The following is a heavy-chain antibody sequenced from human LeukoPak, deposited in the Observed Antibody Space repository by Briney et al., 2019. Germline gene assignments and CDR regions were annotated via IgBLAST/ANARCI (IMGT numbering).Heavy chain of an antibody. D-gene: IGHD3-9*01. CDR3: ARGGLRYFDWFPRY. V-gene: IGHV4-38-2*01. CDR2: IYHSGST. J-gene: IGHJ4*02. CDR1: GYSISSGYY. Sequence: PSETLSLTCAVSGYSISSGYYWGWIRQPPGKGLEWIGSIYHSGSTYYNPSLKSRVTISVDTSKNQFSLKLSSVTAADTAVYYCARGGLRYFDWFPRYWGQGTLVTVSS.